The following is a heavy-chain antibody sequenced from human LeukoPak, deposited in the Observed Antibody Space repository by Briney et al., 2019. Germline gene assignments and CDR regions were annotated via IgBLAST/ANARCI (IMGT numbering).Heavy chain of an antibody. Sequence: GRSLRLSCAASGFTFDDYAMHWVRQAPGKGLEWVSGISWNSGSIGYADSVKGRFTISRDNAKNSLYLQMNSLRAEDTAVYYCASYDFWSGYPFDYWGQGTLVTVSS. V-gene: IGHV3-9*01. CDR1: GFTFDDYA. J-gene: IGHJ4*02. D-gene: IGHD3-3*01. CDR2: ISWNSGSI. CDR3: ASYDFWSGYPFDY.